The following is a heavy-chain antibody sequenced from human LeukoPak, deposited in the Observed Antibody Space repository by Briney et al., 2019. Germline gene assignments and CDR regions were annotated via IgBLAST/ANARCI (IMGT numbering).Heavy chain of an antibody. J-gene: IGHJ4*02. CDR3: AKAPVTSCRGAYCYPFDS. Sequence: LPGGSLRLSYAASGFTFSSYEMHWVRQAPGKGLEWVSYISSSGSTIYYADSVRGRFTISRDNSKNTLYLQMNSLRAEDAAVYFCAKAPVTSCRGAYCYPFDSWGQGTLVTVSS. CDR1: GFTFSSYE. CDR2: ISSSGSTI. D-gene: IGHD2-21*01. V-gene: IGHV3-48*03.